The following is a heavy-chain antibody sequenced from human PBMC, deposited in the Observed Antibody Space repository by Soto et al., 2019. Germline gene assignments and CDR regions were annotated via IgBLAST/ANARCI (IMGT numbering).Heavy chain of an antibody. J-gene: IGHJ6*02. Sequence: QVQLVESGGGVVQPGRSLRLSCAASGFTFSSYGMHWVRQAPGKGLEWVAVISYDGSNKYYADSVKGRFTISRDNSKNTLYLQMNSLRAEDTAVYYCAKDDAEDSSGYDYYYYYGMDVWGQGTTVTVSS. CDR2: ISYDGSNK. V-gene: IGHV3-30*18. CDR1: GFTFSSYG. CDR3: AKDDAEDSSGYDYYYYYGMDV. D-gene: IGHD3-22*01.